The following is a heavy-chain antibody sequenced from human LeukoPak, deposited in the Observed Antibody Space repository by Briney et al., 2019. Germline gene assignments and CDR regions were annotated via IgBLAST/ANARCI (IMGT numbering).Heavy chain of an antibody. J-gene: IGHJ4*02. V-gene: IGHV4-38-2*02. Sequence: SETLSLTCTVSGYSISSGYYWGWIRQPPGKGLEWIGSIYHSGSTYYNPSLKSRVTISVDTSKNQFSLKLSSVTAADTAVYYCARRGLGGSYGDYWGQGTLVTVSS. CDR1: GYSISSGYY. CDR2: IYHSGST. CDR3: ARRGLGGSYGDY. D-gene: IGHD1-26*01.